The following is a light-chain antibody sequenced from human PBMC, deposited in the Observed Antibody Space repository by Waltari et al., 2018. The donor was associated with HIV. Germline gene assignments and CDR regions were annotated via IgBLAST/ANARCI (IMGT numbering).Light chain of an antibody. CDR2: GNG. Sequence: QSVLTQPPSVSGAPGQRVTISCTGSSSNIGAGYDVHWYQQLPGTAPKLLIYGNGNRPSGVPDRFSGSKSGTSASLAITGLQAEDDADYYCQSYDSSLSGWVFGGGTKLTVL. CDR3: QSYDSSLSGWV. V-gene: IGLV1-40*01. CDR1: SSNIGAGYD. J-gene: IGLJ3*02.